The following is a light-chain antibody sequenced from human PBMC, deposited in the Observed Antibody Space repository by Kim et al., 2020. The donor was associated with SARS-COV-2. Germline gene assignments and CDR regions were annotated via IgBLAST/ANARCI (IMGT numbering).Light chain of an antibody. CDR3: QQYSDFPLT. CDR2: KAS. CDR1: QSVSDW. Sequence: ASVGATVTITCRASQSVSDWLGWYQQKPGKAPNFLIHKASILQDGVPSRFSGSGSGTEFTLTITGLHPDDFATYFCQQYSDFPLTFGGGTKVDIK. J-gene: IGKJ4*01. V-gene: IGKV1-5*03.